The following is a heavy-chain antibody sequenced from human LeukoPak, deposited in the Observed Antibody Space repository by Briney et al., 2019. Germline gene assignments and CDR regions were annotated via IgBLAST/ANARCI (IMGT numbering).Heavy chain of an antibody. J-gene: IGHJ3*02. V-gene: IGHV1-8*01. Sequence: GASVKVSCKASGYTFTSYDINWVRQAPGQGLEWMGWMKLNSGNTGYAQKFQGRVTMTRNTSISTAYMELSSLGSEDTAVYYCARPQLYDYVWGSYRSSFAFDIWGQGTMVTVSS. CDR1: GYTFTSYD. CDR2: MKLNSGNT. D-gene: IGHD3-16*02. CDR3: ARPQLYDYVWGSYRSSFAFDI.